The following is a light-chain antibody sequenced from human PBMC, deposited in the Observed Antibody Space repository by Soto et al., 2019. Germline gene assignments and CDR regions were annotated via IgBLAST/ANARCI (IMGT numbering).Light chain of an antibody. CDR3: QQYSTYWT. Sequence: DIQMTQSPSSLSASVGDRVTITCRASQSIANYLNWYQQKPGTAPKLLIFAASSLQSGVPSRLSGSGSGTDFTLTISSLQPEDFATYYCQQYSTYWTFGQGTKVDIK. J-gene: IGKJ1*01. CDR2: AAS. V-gene: IGKV1-39*01. CDR1: QSIANY.